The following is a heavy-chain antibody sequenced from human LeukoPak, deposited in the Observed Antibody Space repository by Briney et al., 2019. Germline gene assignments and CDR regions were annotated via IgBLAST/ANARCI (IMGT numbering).Heavy chain of an antibody. J-gene: IGHJ3*02. Sequence: GGSLRLSYAAPRFTFSSYAMHWVRQARGKGLEWVAVISYDGSNKYYADSVKGRFAISRDNSKNTLYPQMNSLRAEDTAVYYGARDRSRLGYDVRDICVQGTMVTVSS. CDR2: ISYDGSNK. D-gene: IGHD3-10*02. V-gene: IGHV3-30*01. CDR1: RFTFSSYA. CDR3: ARDRSRLGYDVRDI.